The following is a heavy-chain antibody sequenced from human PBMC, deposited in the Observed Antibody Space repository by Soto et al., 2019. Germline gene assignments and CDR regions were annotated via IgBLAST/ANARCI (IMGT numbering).Heavy chain of an antibody. V-gene: IGHV3-23*01. CDR3: AKVSRTTTGAVPAGENGSGSSDAFDI. D-gene: IGHD3-10*01. Sequence: RGSLRLSCAASGFTFSSYAMSWVRQAPGKGLEWVSAISGSGGSTYYADSVKGRFTISRDNSKNTLYLQMNSLRAEDTAVYYCAKVSRTTTGAVPAGENGSGSSDAFDIWGQGTMVTVSS. CDR1: GFTFSSYA. CDR2: ISGSGGST. J-gene: IGHJ3*02.